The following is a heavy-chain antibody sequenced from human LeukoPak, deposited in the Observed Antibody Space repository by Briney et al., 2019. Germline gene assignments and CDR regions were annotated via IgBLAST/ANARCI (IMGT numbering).Heavy chain of an antibody. CDR2: ISYDGSNK. Sequence: QSGGSLRLSCAASGFTFSSYAMHWVRQAPGKGLEWVAVISYDGSNKYYADSVKGRFTISRDNSKNTLYLQMNSLRAEDTAVYYCANPRYSSSWVFDYWGQGTLVTVSS. D-gene: IGHD6-13*01. CDR3: ANPRYSSSWVFDY. J-gene: IGHJ4*02. V-gene: IGHV3-30-3*01. CDR1: GFTFSSYA.